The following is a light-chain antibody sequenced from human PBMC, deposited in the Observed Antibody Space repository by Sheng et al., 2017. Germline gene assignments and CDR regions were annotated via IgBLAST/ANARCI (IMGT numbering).Light chain of an antibody. V-gene: IGKV3-20*01. CDR1: QIVSSVY. Sequence: EIVLTQSPGTLSLSPGERATLSCRASQIVSSVYLAWYQQKPGQAPRLLIFGASSRAAGIPDRFSGSGSGTDFTLTISRLEPEDFAVYYCQQYDSSPPAWTFGQGTKVEIK. J-gene: IGKJ1*01. CDR3: QQYDSSPPAWT. CDR2: GAS.